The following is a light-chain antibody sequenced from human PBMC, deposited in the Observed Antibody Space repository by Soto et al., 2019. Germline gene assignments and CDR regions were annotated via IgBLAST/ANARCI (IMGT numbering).Light chain of an antibody. V-gene: IGKV3-15*01. CDR1: QTVSSN. J-gene: IGKJ3*01. CDR2: VAS. CDR3: QQYNNWPPFT. Sequence: EVVMTQSPATLSVSPGESATLSCRASQTVSSNLAWYQHKPGQAPRLLIYVASTSATGIPARFSGSGSGTDFILTINNLQSDDSSVYFCQQYNNWPPFTSGPGTKVDIK.